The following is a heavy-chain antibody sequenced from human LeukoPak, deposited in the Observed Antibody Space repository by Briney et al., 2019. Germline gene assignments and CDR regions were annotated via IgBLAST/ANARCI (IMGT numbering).Heavy chain of an antibody. CDR1: GFSLSTSGVG. D-gene: IGHD2-15*01. Sequence: SAPTLVKPTQTLTLTCTFSGFSLSTSGVGVDWIRQPPGKALEWLALIYWNGGERYSPSLQSRLTITKDTSKNQVFLTMTNMDPVDTATYYCAHRRHGGLFDYWGQGTLVTVSS. J-gene: IGHJ4*02. CDR2: IYWNGGE. V-gene: IGHV2-5*01. CDR3: AHRRHGGLFDY.